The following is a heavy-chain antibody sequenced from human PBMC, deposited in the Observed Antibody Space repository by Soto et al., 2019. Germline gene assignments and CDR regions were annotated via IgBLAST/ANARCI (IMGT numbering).Heavy chain of an antibody. D-gene: IGHD3-3*01. CDR3: ARASECESFDY. CDR2: IGTAGDT. CDR1: GFTFSSYD. V-gene: IGHV3-13*04. J-gene: IGHJ4*02. Sequence: EVQLVESGAGLVQPGGSLRLSCAASGFTFSSYDMRWVRQATGKGLEWVSAIGTAGDTNYPGSVRGRITISREHAKNSLYLQMNSLRAGDTAVYYCARASECESFDYWGQGSLVTFGS.